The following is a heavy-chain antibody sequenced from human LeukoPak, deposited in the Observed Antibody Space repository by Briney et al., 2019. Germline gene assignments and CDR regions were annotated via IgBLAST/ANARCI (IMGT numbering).Heavy chain of an antibody. Sequence: PSETLSLTCTVSGVSISYYYWSWIRQSPGKGLEWIGYIYYSGTSNYDPSLNTRVTISVDTSKNQFSLQLRSVTAAATAVYYCAREDPQTTVPEGMDVWGQGTTVTVSS. J-gene: IGHJ6*02. V-gene: IGHV4-59*01. CDR3: AREDPQTTVPEGMDV. D-gene: IGHD4-17*01. CDR2: IYYSGTS. CDR1: GVSISYYY.